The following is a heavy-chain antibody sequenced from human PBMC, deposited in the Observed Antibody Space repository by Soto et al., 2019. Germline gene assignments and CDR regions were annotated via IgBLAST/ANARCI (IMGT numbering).Heavy chain of an antibody. D-gene: IGHD3-3*02. V-gene: IGHV5-51*01. CDR1: GYSFTSYW. J-gene: IGHJ6*02. Sequence: PGESLKISCKGSGYSFTSYWIGWVRQMPGKGLEWMGIIYPGDSDTRYSPSFQGQVTISADKSISTAYLQWSSLKASDTAMYYCARQTPFSTGRDYYGMDVWGQGTTVTVSS. CDR3: ARQTPFSTGRDYYGMDV. CDR2: IYPGDSDT.